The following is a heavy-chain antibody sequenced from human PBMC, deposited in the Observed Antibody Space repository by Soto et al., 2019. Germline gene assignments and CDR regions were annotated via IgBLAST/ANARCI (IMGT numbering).Heavy chain of an antibody. V-gene: IGHV3-21*01. CDR3: ARGAGSGSYYTDYYYYMDV. CDR2: ISSSSSYI. Sequence: EVQLVESGGGLVQPGGSLRLSCAASGFTFSSYSMNWVRQAPGKGLEWVSSISSSSSYIYYADSVKGRFTISRDNAKNSLYLQMNSLRAEDTAVYYCARGAGSGSYYTDYYYYMDVWGKGTTVTVSS. D-gene: IGHD3-10*01. CDR1: GFTFSSYS. J-gene: IGHJ6*03.